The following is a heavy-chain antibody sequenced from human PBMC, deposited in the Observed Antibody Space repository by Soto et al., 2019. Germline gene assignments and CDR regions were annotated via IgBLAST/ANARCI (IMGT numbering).Heavy chain of an antibody. CDR2: ISYDGSNK. CDR3: ARDPNYYDSSDPPPTFDY. CDR1: GFTFSSYA. Sequence: QPGGSLRLSCAASGFTFSSYAMHWVRQAPGKGLEWVAVISYDGSNKYYADSVKGRFTISRDNSKNTLYLQMNSLRAEDTAVYYCARDPNYYDSSDPPPTFDYWGQGTLDTVSS. J-gene: IGHJ4*02. V-gene: IGHV3-30-3*01. D-gene: IGHD3-22*01.